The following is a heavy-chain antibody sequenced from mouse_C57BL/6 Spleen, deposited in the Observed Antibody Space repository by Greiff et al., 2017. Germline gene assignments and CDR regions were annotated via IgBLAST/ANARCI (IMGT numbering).Heavy chain of an antibody. CDR1: GYAFSSSW. J-gene: IGHJ1*03. Sequence: QVQLQQSGPELVKPGASVKISCKASGYAFSSSWMNWVKQRPGKGLEWIGRIYPGDGDTNYNGKFKGKATLTADKSSSTAYMQLSSLTSADSAVYLCARGDITTVVATSWYFDGWGTGTTVTVSS. CDR2: IYPGDGDT. V-gene: IGHV1-82*01. CDR3: ARGDITTVVATSWYFDG. D-gene: IGHD1-1*01.